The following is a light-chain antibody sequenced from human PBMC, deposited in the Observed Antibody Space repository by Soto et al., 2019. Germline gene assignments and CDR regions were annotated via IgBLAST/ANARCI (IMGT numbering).Light chain of an antibody. CDR3: QQYGSSPAT. J-gene: IGKJ4*01. V-gene: IGKV1-39*01. CDR1: QSISSY. Sequence: DIQMTQSPSSLSASVGDRVTITCRASQSISSYLNWYQQKPGKAPKLLIYAASSLQSGVPSRFSGSGSGTDFTLTISSLQPEDFAVYYCQQYGSSPATFGGGTKVDIK. CDR2: AAS.